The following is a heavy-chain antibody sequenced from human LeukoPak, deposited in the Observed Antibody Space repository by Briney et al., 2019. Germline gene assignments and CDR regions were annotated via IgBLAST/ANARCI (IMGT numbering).Heavy chain of an antibody. V-gene: IGHV4-61*02. J-gene: IGHJ4*02. Sequence: SETLSLTCTVSGGSISSGSYYWSWIRQPAGKGLEWIGRIYTSGSTNYNPSLKSRVTISVDTSKNQFSLKLSSVTAADTAVYYCARALYDSSGGVDYWGQGTLVTVSS. D-gene: IGHD3-22*01. CDR1: GGSISSGSYY. CDR2: IYTSGST. CDR3: ARALYDSSGGVDY.